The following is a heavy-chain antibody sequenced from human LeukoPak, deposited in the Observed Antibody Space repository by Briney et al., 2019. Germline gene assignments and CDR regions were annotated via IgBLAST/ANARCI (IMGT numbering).Heavy chain of an antibody. Sequence: ETLSLTCTVSGGSISSYYWSWIRQPPGKGLEWIGYIYCSGSTNYNPSLKSRVTISVDTSKNQFSLKLSSVTAADTAVYYCARRLARGGWFDPWGQGTLVTVSS. CDR1: GGSISSYY. D-gene: IGHD2-21*01. CDR2: IYCSGST. J-gene: IGHJ5*02. CDR3: ARRLARGGWFDP. V-gene: IGHV4-59*08.